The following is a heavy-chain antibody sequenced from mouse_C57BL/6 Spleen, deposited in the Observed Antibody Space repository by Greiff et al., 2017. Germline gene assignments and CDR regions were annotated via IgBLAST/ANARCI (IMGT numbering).Heavy chain of an antibody. CDR3: ARWSYYSNDYAMDY. Sequence: QVQLQQSGAELVRPGASVKLSCKASGYTFTDYYINWVKQRPGQGLEWIARIYPGSGNTYYNEKFKGKATLTAEKSSSTAYMQLSSLTSEDSAVYFCARWSYYSNDYAMDYWGQGTSVTVSS. D-gene: IGHD2-5*01. V-gene: IGHV1-76*01. CDR2: IYPGSGNT. J-gene: IGHJ4*01. CDR1: GYTFTDYY.